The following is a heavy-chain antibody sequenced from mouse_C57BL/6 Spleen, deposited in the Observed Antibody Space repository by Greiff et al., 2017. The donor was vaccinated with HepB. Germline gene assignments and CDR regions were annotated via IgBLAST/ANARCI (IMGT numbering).Heavy chain of an antibody. Sequence: EVKLQESGPGLVKPSQSLSLTCSVTGYSITSGYYWNWIRQFPGNKLEWMGYISYDGSNNYNPSLQNRISITRDTSKNQFFVKLNSVTTEDTATYYCARVGYYDAMDYWGQGTSVTVSS. CDR2: ISYDGSN. CDR3: ARVGYYDAMDY. D-gene: IGHD2-2*01. J-gene: IGHJ4*01. V-gene: IGHV3-6*01. CDR1: GYSITSGYY.